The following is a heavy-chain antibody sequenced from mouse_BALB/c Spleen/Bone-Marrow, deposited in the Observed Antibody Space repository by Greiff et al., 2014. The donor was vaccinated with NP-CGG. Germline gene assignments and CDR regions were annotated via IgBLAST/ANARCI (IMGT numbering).Heavy chain of an antibody. CDR3: ARGDFDFEAGFTY. CDR1: GYAFSSYW. Sequence: VQLQQSGAELARPGSSVKISCKASGYAFSSYWMNWVQQRPGQGLEWIGQIYPGDGDINYNGKFKGKATLTADKSSGTAYMQFSSLTSEDSAVYFCARGDFDFEAGFTYWGQGTLVTVSA. V-gene: IGHV1-80*01. J-gene: IGHJ3*01. D-gene: IGHD2-4*01. CDR2: IYPGDGDI.